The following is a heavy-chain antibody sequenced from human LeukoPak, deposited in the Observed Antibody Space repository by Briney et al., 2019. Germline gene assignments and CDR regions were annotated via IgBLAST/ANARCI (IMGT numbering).Heavy chain of an antibody. CDR1: GGSISHYY. CDR3: ARVDSSNWYEYRGYFDY. V-gene: IGHV4-59*01. Sequence: SETLSLTCSVSGGSISHYYWSWIRQPPGKGLEWIGYIYYSGSTNYNPSLKSRVTISVDTSKNQFSLKLSSVTAADTAVYYCARVDSSNWYEYRGYFDYWGQGTLVTVSS. J-gene: IGHJ4*02. CDR2: IYYSGST. D-gene: IGHD6-13*01.